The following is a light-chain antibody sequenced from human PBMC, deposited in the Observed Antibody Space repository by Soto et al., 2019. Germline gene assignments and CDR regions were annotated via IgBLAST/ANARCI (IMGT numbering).Light chain of an antibody. J-gene: IGLJ3*02. Sequence: QSALTQPASVSGSPGQSITISCTGTSSDVGGYNYFSWYQQHPGKAPKLMIYEVSNRPSGVSDRFSGSRSGNTASLTISGLQAEDESDYYCISYTSSSTWVFGGGTKLTVL. V-gene: IGLV2-14*01. CDR1: SSDVGGYNY. CDR2: EVS. CDR3: ISYTSSSTWV.